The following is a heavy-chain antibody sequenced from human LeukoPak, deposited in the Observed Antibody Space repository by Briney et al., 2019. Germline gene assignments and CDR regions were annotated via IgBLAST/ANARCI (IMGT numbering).Heavy chain of an antibody. J-gene: IGHJ4*02. CDR3: AEANSCTGGWGPSDY. V-gene: IGHV3-23*01. CDR1: RFTFNSYA. Sequence: GGSLRLSWAASRFTFNSYAMSWVRQAPGKGLEWVSTISGSGSSTYYADSVKGRFTISRDNSKDTLYLQMNSPRAEDTAVPYYAEANSCTGGWGPSDYWGQGTLVTVSS. D-gene: IGHD2-8*02. CDR2: ISGSGSST.